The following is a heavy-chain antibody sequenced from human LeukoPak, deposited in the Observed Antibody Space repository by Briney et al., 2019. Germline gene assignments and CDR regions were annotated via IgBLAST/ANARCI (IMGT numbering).Heavy chain of an antibody. CDR1: GFTAGYNY. CDR3: AREEWELPGHHYLTTVGTGYGTDV. V-gene: IGHV3-53*01. D-gene: IGHD1-26*01. Sequence: GGSLRISCAVSGFTAGYNYMSLVRQAPGKGLEWVSVIYRGDTYYADSVKGRFTISRDNSKNTLYLQMNSLRAEDTAVYYCAREEWELPGHHYLTTVGTGYGTDVWGQGTTVTVSS. J-gene: IGHJ6*02. CDR2: IYRGDT.